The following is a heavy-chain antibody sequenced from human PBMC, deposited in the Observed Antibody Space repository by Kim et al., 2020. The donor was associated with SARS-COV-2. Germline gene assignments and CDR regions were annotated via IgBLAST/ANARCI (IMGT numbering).Heavy chain of an antibody. CDR1: GFTFSSYE. D-gene: IGHD4-17*01. CDR2: ISSSGSTI. CDR3: ARDPTTVTTAYYYYYGMDV. J-gene: IGHJ6*02. Sequence: GGSLRLSCAASGFTFSSYEMNWVRQAPGKGLEWVSYISSSGSTIYYADSVKGRFTISRDNAKNSLYLQMNSLRAEDTAVYYCARDPTTVTTAYYYYYGMDVWGQGTTVTVSS. V-gene: IGHV3-48*03.